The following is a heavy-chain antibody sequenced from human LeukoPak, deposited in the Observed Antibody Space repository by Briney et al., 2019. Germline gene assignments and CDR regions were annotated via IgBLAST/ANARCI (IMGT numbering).Heavy chain of an antibody. D-gene: IGHD6-6*01. V-gene: IGHV3-21*01. CDR1: GFPFSSYT. Sequence: GGSLRLSCAASGFPFSSYTMNWVRQAPGKGLEWVSSIRSSSRHIYYADSVKGRFTISRDNFKNTLYPQMNSLRVQDTAVYYCATDMRGGSSSSPAWGQGTLVTVSS. CDR2: IRSSSRHI. CDR3: ATDMRGGSSSSPA. J-gene: IGHJ5*02.